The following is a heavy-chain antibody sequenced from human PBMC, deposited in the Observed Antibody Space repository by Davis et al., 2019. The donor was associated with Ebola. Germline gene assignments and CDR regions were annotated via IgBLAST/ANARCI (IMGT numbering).Heavy chain of an antibody. CDR2: INHSGST. V-gene: IGHV4-34*01. CDR3: ARLYCSSTSCSVVEWSYFDY. J-gene: IGHJ4*02. CDR1: GGSFSGYY. Sequence: SETLSLTCAVYGGSFSGYYWSWIRQPPGKGLEWIGEINHSGSTNYNPSLKSRVTISVDTSKNQFSLKLSSVTAADTAVYYCARLYCSSTSCSVVEWSYFDYWGQGTLVTVSS. D-gene: IGHD2-2*01.